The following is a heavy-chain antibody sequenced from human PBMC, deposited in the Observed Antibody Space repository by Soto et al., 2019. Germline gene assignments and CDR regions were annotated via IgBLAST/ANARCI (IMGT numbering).Heavy chain of an antibody. V-gene: IGHV4-4*02. CDR2: IYNSGSP. J-gene: IGHJ5*02. D-gene: IGHD2-2*01. CDR1: GGSISSGTW. Sequence: QVQLQESGPGLVKPSGTLSLTCAVSGGSISSGTWWSWVRQSPGRGLEWIGEIYNSGSPNYNPSLKSRVTLSVDKSKNLFSLCLSTVTAADSALYYCARRIPAAPNWFDPWGQGTLVTVSS. CDR3: ARRIPAAPNWFDP.